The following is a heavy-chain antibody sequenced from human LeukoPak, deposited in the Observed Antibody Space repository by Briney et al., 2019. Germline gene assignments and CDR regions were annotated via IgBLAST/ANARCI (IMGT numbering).Heavy chain of an antibody. CDR1: GYPFTSFE. CDR2: MKPNSGGT. J-gene: IGHJ5*02. Sequence: ASVRVSCKASGYPFTSFEINWVRQATGEGLEWMGWMKPNSGGTNYAQKFQGSVTMTRDTSISTAYMELSRLRSDDTAVYYCARGMPGGNWFDPWGQGTLVTVSS. CDR3: ARGMPGGNWFDP. V-gene: IGHV1-2*02. D-gene: IGHD2-2*01.